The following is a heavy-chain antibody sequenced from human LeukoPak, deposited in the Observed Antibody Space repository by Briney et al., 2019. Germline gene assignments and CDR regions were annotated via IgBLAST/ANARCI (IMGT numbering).Heavy chain of an antibody. CDR1: GFTFEDYV. D-gene: IGHD5-18*01. Sequence: PGGSLRLSCAASGFTFEDYVMHWVRQAPGRGLEWVSGITWNSGSINYADSVKGRFTISRDNAKNSLYLQMNSLRAEDTAFYYCAKGPGGYSYGHFDYWGQGTLVTVSS. J-gene: IGHJ4*02. CDR3: AKGPGGYSYGHFDY. V-gene: IGHV3-9*01. CDR2: ITWNSGSI.